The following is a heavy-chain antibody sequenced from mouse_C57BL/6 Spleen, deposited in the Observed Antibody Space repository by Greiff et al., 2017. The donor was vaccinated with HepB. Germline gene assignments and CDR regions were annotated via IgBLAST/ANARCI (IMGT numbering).Heavy chain of an antibody. CDR3: ARTHYSNYEDYAMDY. Sequence: QVQLKESGPELVKPGASVKISCKASGYAFSSSWMNWVKQRPGKGLEWIGRIYPGDGDTNYNGKFKGKATLTADKSSSTAYMQLSSLTSEDSAVYFCARTHYSNYEDYAMDYWGQGTSVTVSS. CDR1: GYAFSSSW. V-gene: IGHV1-82*01. J-gene: IGHJ4*01. CDR2: IYPGDGDT. D-gene: IGHD2-5*01.